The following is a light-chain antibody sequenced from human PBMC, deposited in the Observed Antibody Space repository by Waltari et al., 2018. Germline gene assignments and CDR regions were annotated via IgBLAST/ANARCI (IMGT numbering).Light chain of an antibody. CDR1: SGHSRYT. CDR2: VNSDGSH. J-gene: IGLJ2*01. CDR3: QTWGTGIHVV. Sequence: QLVLTQSPSASASLGASVTLTCPLISGHSRYTIACHPQQPETGPRYLMKVNSDGSHSKGDGIPDRFSGSSSGAERYLTISSLQSEDEADYYCQTWGTGIHVVFGGGTKLTVL. V-gene: IGLV4-69*01.